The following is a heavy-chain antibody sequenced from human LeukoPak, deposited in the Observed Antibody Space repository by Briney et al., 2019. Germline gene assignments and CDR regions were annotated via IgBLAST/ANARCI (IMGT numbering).Heavy chain of an antibody. J-gene: IGHJ6*02. V-gene: IGHV4-31*03. CDR2: IYYSGST. CDR3: ARVIVVVPIGVYHYYAMDV. D-gene: IGHD2-2*01. CDR1: GDSISTGGYY. Sequence: SQTLSLTCTVSGDSISTGGYYWAWIRQHREKGLEWIGYIYYSGSTHYNPSLQSRVTISVDTSKNQFSLNLNSVTAADTAVYYCARVIVVVPIGVYHYYAMDVWGQGTTVTVSS.